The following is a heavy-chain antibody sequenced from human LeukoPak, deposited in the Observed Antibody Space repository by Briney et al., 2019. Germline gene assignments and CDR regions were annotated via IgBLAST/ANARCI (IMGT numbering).Heavy chain of an antibody. Sequence: ASVTVSCKASGDTFTTYAMHWVRQAPGQRLECMGWINAGNGNTKYSQKFQDRVTITRDTSASTAYMELSSLRSEDTAVYYCARTTAMVTIFDYWGQGTLVTVSS. CDR2: INAGNGNT. CDR1: GDTFTTYA. J-gene: IGHJ4*02. CDR3: ARTTAMVTIFDY. V-gene: IGHV1-3*01. D-gene: IGHD5-18*01.